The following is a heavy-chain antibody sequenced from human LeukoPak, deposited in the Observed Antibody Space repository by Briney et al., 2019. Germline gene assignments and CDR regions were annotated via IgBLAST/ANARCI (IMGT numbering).Heavy chain of an antibody. Sequence: GGSLRLSCAASGFIFNNYWISWVRQAPGEGLEWVANIKQDVSEKYYVDSVKGRFTISRDNAKNSLYLQMNSLRAEDTAVYYCARDRITGSFDYWGQGTLVTVSS. CDR2: IKQDVSEK. D-gene: IGHD1-20*01. V-gene: IGHV3-7*01. CDR1: GFIFNNYW. CDR3: ARDRITGSFDY. J-gene: IGHJ4*02.